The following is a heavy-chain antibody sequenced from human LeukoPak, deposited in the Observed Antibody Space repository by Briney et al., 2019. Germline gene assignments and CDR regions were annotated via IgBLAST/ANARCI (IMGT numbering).Heavy chain of an antibody. V-gene: IGHV3-21*01. Sequence: RGSPRHSCAESGFPLSDYLMNMGCPGPGERLGWGSSIRSSGDYICSADSVKGRFTISRDNAKNSLYLQMSKLSAEDTAVYFCVRDLVRGVEAFFYFDLWGGGGLVTVSS. CDR3: VRDLVRGVEAFFYFDL. CDR2: IRSSGDYI. CDR1: GFPLSDYL. D-gene: IGHD3-10*01. J-gene: IGHJ2*01.